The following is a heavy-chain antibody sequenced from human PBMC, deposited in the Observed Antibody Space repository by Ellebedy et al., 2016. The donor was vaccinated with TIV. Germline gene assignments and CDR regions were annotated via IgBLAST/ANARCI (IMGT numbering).Heavy chain of an antibody. CDR2: IYPDDRT. J-gene: IGHJ4*02. V-gene: IGHV3-53*01. CDR1: GFIVSATY. Sequence: GESLKISXAASGFIVSATYMSWVRQAPGKGLEWVSIIYPDDRTFYAGFARGRSSISRDKSKNTLYLQMNSLRADDTAVYYCARDSGFGVDTPYWGQGTPDTVSS. CDR3: ARDSGFGVDTPY. D-gene: IGHD3-3*01.